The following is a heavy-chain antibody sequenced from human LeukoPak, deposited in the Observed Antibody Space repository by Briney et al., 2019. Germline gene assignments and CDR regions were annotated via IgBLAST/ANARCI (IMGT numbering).Heavy chain of an antibody. D-gene: IGHD3-10*01. J-gene: IGHJ5*02. Sequence: SETLSLTCTVSGGSISSYYWSWIRQPPGKGLEWIGYIYYSGSTNYNPSLKSRVTISVDTSKNQFSLKLSSVTAADTAVYYCARRGYYGSGKVWFDPWGQGTLVTVSS. CDR2: IYYSGST. CDR3: ARRGYYGSGKVWFDP. V-gene: IGHV4-59*01. CDR1: GGSISSYY.